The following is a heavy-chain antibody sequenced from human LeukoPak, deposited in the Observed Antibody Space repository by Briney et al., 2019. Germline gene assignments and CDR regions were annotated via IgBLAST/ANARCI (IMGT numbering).Heavy chain of an antibody. V-gene: IGHV3-30*18. CDR1: GFTFSSYG. J-gene: IGHJ4*02. D-gene: IGHD1-14*01. Sequence: GGSLRLPCAASGFTFSSYGMHWVRQAPGKGLEWVAVISYDGSNKYYADSVKGRFTISRDNSKNTLYLQMNSLRAEDTALYYCAKPAKTDYADYWGQGTLVTVSS. CDR2: ISYDGSNK. CDR3: AKPAKTDYADY.